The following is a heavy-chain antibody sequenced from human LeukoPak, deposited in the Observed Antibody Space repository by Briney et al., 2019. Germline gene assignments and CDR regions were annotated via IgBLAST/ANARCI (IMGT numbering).Heavy chain of an antibody. CDR1: GFAFSSYG. V-gene: IGHV3-23*01. D-gene: IGHD4-23*01. CDR3: ARDDYGGRGEFDY. J-gene: IGHJ4*02. Sequence: PGGSLRLSCEASGFAFSSYGMSWVRQAPGKGLEWVSGISGSGGSIYYADSLKGRFTISRDNAKNTLYLQMNSLRAEDTAVYYCARDDYGGRGEFDYWGQGTLVTVSS. CDR2: ISGSGGSI.